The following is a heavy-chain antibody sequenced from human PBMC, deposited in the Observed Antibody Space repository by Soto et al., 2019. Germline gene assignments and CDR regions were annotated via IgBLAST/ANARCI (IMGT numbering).Heavy chain of an antibody. CDR3: ARDFNIKDSSRYSFVWLDP. V-gene: IGHV4-59*01. D-gene: IGHD3-22*01. CDR1: GGSISSYY. J-gene: IGHJ5*02. Sequence: TETLDLTCTVSGGSISSYYWSWIRQPTGKGLAWIGYIYYSGSTNYNPSLKSRVTISVDTSKNQFSLKLSSVTAADTAVYYCARDFNIKDSSRYSFVWLDPWRPGSLVTV. CDR2: IYYSGST.